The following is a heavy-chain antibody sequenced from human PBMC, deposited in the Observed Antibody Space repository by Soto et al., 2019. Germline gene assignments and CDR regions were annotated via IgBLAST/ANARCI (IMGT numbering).Heavy chain of an antibody. CDR2: INHSGST. V-gene: IGHV4-34*01. CDR3: ARGLITIFGVAAYYYGMDV. D-gene: IGHD3-3*01. CDR1: GGSFIGYY. Sequence: SETLSLTCAVYGGSFIGYYWSWIRQPPGKGLEWIGEINHSGSTNYNPSLKSRVTISVDTSKNQFSLKLSSVTAADTAVYYCARGLITIFGVAAYYYGMDVWGQGTTVTVSS. J-gene: IGHJ6*02.